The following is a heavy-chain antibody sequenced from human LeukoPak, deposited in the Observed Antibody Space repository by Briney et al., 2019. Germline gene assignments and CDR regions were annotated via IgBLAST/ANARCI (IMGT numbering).Heavy chain of an antibody. Sequence: SESLSLTCSVSGDSIDSYYWSWIRQPPGKGLEWIGFIFYSGTTTYNPSLKSRVSISVDRSRKHFSLNMTSMTAADTAVYYCAKDLSSGWLYDSSLPATDAFDIWGQGTMVTVSS. CDR1: GDSIDSYY. J-gene: IGHJ3*02. V-gene: IGHV4-59*12. D-gene: IGHD3-22*01. CDR3: AKDLSSGWLYDSSLPATDAFDI. CDR2: IFYSGTT.